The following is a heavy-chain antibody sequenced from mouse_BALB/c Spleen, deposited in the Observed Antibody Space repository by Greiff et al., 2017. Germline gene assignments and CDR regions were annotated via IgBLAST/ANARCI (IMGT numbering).Heavy chain of an antibody. V-gene: IGHV1-9*01. CDR1: GYTFSSYW. CDR3: ARGSPYYYGSSYAWFAY. D-gene: IGHD1-1*01. J-gene: IGHJ3*01. CDR2: ILPGSGST. Sequence: QVQLQQSGAELMKPGASVKISCKATGYTFSSYWIEWVKQRPGHGLEWIGEILPGSGSTNYNEKFKGKATFTADTSSNTAYMQLSSLTSEDSAVYYCARGSPYYYGSSYAWFAYWGQGTLVTVSA.